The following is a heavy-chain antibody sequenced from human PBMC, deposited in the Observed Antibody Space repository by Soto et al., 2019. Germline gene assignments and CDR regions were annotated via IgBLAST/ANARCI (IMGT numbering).Heavy chain of an antibody. CDR2: IYYSGST. J-gene: IGHJ4*02. Sequence: PSETLSLTCTVSGGSISSSSYYWGWIRQPPGKGLEWIGSIYYSGSTYYNPSLKSRVTISVDTSKNQFSLKLSSVTAADTAVYYCARTELRFLEWYEFDYWGQGTLVTVSS. CDR1: GGSISSSSYY. CDR3: ARTELRFLEWYEFDY. V-gene: IGHV4-39*01. D-gene: IGHD3-3*01.